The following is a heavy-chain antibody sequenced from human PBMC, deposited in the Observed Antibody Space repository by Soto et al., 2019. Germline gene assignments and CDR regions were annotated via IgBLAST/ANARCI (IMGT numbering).Heavy chain of an antibody. D-gene: IGHD1-1*01. V-gene: IGHV3-30*18. CDR3: AKIISRGTGDAFHV. CDR2: ISQDGTEK. J-gene: IGHJ3*01. CDR1: GFDFSDYR. Sequence: QVLLVESGGGVVQPGRSLRLSCAASGFDFSDYRMHWVRQAPGTGLEWVGAISQDGTEKFYGESTLGRFTSSRDNSERTLSLHMDSLRPEDTAVYFCAKIISRGTGDAFHVWGQGTKVTVSS.